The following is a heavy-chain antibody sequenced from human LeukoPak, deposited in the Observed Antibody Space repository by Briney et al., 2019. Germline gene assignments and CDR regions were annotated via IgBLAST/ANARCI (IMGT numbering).Heavy chain of an antibody. V-gene: IGHV3-30*14. Sequence: GGSLRLSCAASGFTFSSYAMHWVRQAPGKGLEWVAVISYDGSNKYYADSVKGRFTISRDNSKNTLNPQMNSLRAEDTAVYYCANSRRSGYWYFDLWGRGTLVTVSS. CDR2: ISYDGSNK. CDR1: GFTFSSYA. D-gene: IGHD3-22*01. CDR3: ANSRRSGYWYFDL. J-gene: IGHJ2*01.